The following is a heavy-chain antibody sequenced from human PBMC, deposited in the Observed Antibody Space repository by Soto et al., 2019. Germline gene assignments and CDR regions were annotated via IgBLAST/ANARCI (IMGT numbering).Heavy chain of an antibody. J-gene: IGHJ6*03. V-gene: IGHV4-59*01. Sequence: QVQLQESGPGLVKPSETLSLTCTVSGGSISSYYWSWIRQPPGKGLEWIGYIYYSGSTNYNPSRKRRVSISVDTSKNQFSLKLSSVTAADTAVYYCARDQSYRGVGDYRLYYYMDVWGKGTTVTVSS. CDR3: ARDQSYRGVGDYRLYYYMDV. CDR1: GGSISSYY. CDR2: IYYSGST. D-gene: IGHD4-17*01.